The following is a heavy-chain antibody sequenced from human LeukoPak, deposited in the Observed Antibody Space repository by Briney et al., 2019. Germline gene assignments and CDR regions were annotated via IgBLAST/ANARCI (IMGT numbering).Heavy chain of an antibody. D-gene: IGHD6-19*01. CDR1: GFSFSSYT. J-gene: IGHJ6*02. Sequence: PGGSLRLSCAGSGFSFSSYTMHWVRQAPGKGLEWVAIISYDGTNEYYADSVKGRFTISRDNSKNTLYLQVNSLRAEGTAVYYCARDIKWLGRYYYYGLDVWGQGTTVTVSS. CDR3: ARDIKWLGRYYYYGLDV. CDR2: ISYDGTNE. V-gene: IGHV3-30*04.